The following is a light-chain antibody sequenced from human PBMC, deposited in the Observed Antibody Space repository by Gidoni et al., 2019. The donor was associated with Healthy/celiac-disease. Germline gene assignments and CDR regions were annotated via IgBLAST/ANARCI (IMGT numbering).Light chain of an antibody. CDR3: QQRSNWPPIFT. CDR1: QSVRSY. CDR2: DAS. J-gene: IGKJ3*01. Sequence: EIVLTQSPATLSLSPGERATLSCRASQSVRSYLAWYQQKPGQAPRLLIYDASKRATGIPARFSGSGSGTDFTLTISSLEPEDFAVYYCQQRSNWPPIFTFGPXTKVDIK. V-gene: IGKV3-11*01.